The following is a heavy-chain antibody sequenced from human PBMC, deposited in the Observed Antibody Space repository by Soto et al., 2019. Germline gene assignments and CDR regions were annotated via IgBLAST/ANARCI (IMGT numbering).Heavy chain of an antibody. Sequence: GASVKVSCKASGYTFSTYYMHWVRQAPGQGYEWMGIINPSGGSTTYAQKFQGRVTMTRYTSTTTVYMELSSLKSEVTAVYYCAMYDYNGYYFVYWGPGTLVSVSS. V-gene: IGHV1-46*01. CDR3: AMYDYNGYYFVY. D-gene: IGHD4-4*01. J-gene: IGHJ4*02. CDR2: INPSGGST. CDR1: GYTFSTYY.